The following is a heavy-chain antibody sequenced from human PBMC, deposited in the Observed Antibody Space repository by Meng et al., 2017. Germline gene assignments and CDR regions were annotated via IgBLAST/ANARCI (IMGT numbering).Heavy chain of an antibody. D-gene: IGHD4-11*01. J-gene: IGHJ1*01. CDR2: ISAYNGNT. CDR1: GYTFTSYG. CDR3: AQTTVTTYSEYFQH. V-gene: IGHV1-18*01. Sequence: VQWVQSGAGLKKPGASVKVSCKASGYTFTSYGISWVRQAPGQGLEWMGWISAYNGNTNYAQKLQGRVTMTTDTSTSTAYMELRSLRSDDTAVYYCAQTTVTTYSEYFQHWGQGTLVTVSS.